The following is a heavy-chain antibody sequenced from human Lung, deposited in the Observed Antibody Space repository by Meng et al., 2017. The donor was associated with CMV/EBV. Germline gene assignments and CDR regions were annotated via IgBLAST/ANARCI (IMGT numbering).Heavy chain of an antibody. CDR2: INEDGSVK. Sequence: GESLKISCAAPGFTFTNYWMTWVRQAPGKGLEWVANINEDGSVKHFVDSVKGRFTMSRDNAKNSVYLQMNGLRADDTAVYYCAREYWGPDYWGQGTLVTVSS. J-gene: IGHJ4*02. CDR3: AREYWGPDY. V-gene: IGHV3-7*01. D-gene: IGHD7-27*01. CDR1: GFTFTNYW.